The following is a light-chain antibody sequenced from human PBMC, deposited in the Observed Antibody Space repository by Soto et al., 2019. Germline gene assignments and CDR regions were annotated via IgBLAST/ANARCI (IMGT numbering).Light chain of an antibody. J-gene: IGLJ1*01. CDR1: SSDVGGYNY. CDR2: DVS. Sequence: QSVLTQPASVSGSPGQSMTISCTGTSSDVGGYNYVSWYQQHPGKAPKLMIYDVSNRPSGVSNRFSGYKSGNTASLTISGLQTEDEADYYCSSYASSSIPYVFGTGTKLTVL. V-gene: IGLV2-14*01. CDR3: SSYASSSIPYV.